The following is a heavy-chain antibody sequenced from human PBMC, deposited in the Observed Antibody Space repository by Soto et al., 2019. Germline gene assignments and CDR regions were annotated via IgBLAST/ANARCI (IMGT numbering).Heavy chain of an antibody. CDR1: GFTFGSYA. J-gene: IGHJ3*01. Sequence: PGGSLRLSCAASGFTFGSYAMNWVRQAPGKGLEWISSISDPGTSTYYANSVKGRFSMSRDNSKNTLFLQMNRLRADDTAVYFCAKSLVTPSDAFDLWGRGTLVTVSS. CDR3: AKSLVTPSDAFDL. CDR2: ISDPGTST. D-gene: IGHD2-21*02. V-gene: IGHV3-23*01.